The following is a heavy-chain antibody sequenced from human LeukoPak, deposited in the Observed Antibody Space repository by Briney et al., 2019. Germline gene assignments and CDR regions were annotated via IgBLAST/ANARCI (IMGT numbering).Heavy chain of an antibody. J-gene: IGHJ4*02. CDR2: ISYDGGNT. CDR1: GFSFSTYP. V-gene: IGHV3-30*04. CDR3: ARGVRVSGGGNYFDY. Sequence: QPGRSLRLSCAASGFSFSTYPIHWVRQAPGKGLEWVAVISYDGGNTYYADSVRGRITISRDNSKNTVYLQMNSLRIEDTAVYYCARGVRVSGGGNYFDYWGQGTLVTVSS. D-gene: IGHD2-15*01.